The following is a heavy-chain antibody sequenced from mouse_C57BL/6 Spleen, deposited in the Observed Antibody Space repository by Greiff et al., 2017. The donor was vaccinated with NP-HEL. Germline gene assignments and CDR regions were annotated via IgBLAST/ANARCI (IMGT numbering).Heavy chain of an antibody. Sequence: DVQLQESGPGLVKPSQSLSLTCSVTGYSITSGYYWNWIRQFPGNKLEWMGYISYDGSNNYNPSLKNRISITRDTSKNQFFLKLNSVTTEDTATYYCARDEDWDGAYWGQGTLVTVSA. V-gene: IGHV3-6*01. CDR1: GYSITSGYY. D-gene: IGHD4-1*01. CDR2: ISYDGSN. CDR3: ARDEDWDGAY. J-gene: IGHJ3*01.